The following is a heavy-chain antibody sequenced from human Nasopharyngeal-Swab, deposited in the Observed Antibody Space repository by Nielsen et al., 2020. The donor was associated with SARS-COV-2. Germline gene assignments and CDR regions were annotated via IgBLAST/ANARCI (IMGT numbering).Heavy chain of an antibody. Sequence: SVKVSCKASGFTFTSSAVQWVRQARGQRLEWIGWIVVGSGNTNYAQKFQERVTITRDMSTSTAYMELSSLRSEDTAVYYCAGGYCSGGSCYPPEGYGGQGTLVTVSS. CDR3: AGGYCSGGSCYPPEGY. CDR1: GFTFTSSA. V-gene: IGHV1-58*01. J-gene: IGHJ4*02. D-gene: IGHD2-15*01. CDR2: IVVGSGNT.